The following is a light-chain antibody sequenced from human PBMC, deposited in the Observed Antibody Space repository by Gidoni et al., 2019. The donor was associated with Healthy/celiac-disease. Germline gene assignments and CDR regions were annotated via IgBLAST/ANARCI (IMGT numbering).Light chain of an antibody. V-gene: IGKV1-39*01. Sequence: NQMPQSASSLSASVGDRVTLTCLASQSISSYLNWYQQKPGKAPKLLIYSASSLQSGVPSRFSVSGSGTDFTLTISSLQPEDFATYDCQQRYSTPSTFGQGTKLEIK. CDR1: QSISSY. CDR3: QQRYSTPST. CDR2: SAS. J-gene: IGKJ2*01.